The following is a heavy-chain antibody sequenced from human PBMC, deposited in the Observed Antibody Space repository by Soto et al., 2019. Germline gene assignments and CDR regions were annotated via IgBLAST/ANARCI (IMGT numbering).Heavy chain of an antibody. CDR3: XXXXXXXXXXXXMDX. V-gene: IGHV4-30-4*01. CDR2: IYYSGST. CDR1: GGSISSGDYY. J-gene: IGHJ6*02. Sequence: QVQLQESGPGLVKPSQTLSLTCTVSGGSISSGDYYWSWIRQPPGKGLEWIGYIYYSGSTYYNPSLKSRVAISVDTSKNQFSLKLXXXTAXXXXVXXXXXXXXXXXXXXXMDXWGQGTTVTVSS.